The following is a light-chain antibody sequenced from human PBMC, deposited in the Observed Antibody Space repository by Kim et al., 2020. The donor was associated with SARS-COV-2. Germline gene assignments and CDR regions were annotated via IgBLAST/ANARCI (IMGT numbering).Light chain of an antibody. CDR3: ATWDNSLTSVV. V-gene: IGLV1-51*01. CDR2: DNN. Sequence: GQKVTLSCAGSSANIGNGYVSWFQQLPGTAPRLLIYDNNKRPSGIPDRFSGSKSGTSATLGITGLQTGDEATYYCATWDNSLTSVVFGGGTQLTVL. CDR1: SANIGNGY. J-gene: IGLJ2*01.